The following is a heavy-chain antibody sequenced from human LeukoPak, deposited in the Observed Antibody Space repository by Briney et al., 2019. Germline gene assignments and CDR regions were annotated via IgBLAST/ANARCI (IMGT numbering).Heavy chain of an antibody. V-gene: IGHV1-8*01. CDR2: MNPNSGNT. J-gene: IGHJ6*03. CDR1: GYTFISYD. CDR3: ARVWWELLIRYYHYYMDV. Sequence: ASVKVSCKASGYTFISYDINWVRQATGQGLEWMGWMNPNSGNTGYAQKFQGRVTMTRNTSISTAYMELSSLRSEDTAVYYCARVWWELLIRYYHYYMDVWGKGTTVTVSS. D-gene: IGHD1-26*01.